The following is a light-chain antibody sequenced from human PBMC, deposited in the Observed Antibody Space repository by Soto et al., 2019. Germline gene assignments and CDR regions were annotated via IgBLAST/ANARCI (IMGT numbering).Light chain of an antibody. Sequence: EIVLTQSPGTLSLSPGERATLSCRASQSVSRSYLAWYQQRPGQAPRLLMYSTSTRANGIQDRFSGSGSGTDFPPPKSSWEPEDFHVYYCKKFESSPRLFGKG. CDR2: STS. CDR1: QSVSRSY. V-gene: IGKV3-20*01. J-gene: IGKJ2*01. CDR3: KKFESSPRL.